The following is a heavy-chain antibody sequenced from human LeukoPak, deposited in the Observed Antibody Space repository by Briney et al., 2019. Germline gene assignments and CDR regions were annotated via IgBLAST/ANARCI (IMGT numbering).Heavy chain of an antibody. V-gene: IGHV1-69*13. CDR3: ASGGRGYSGYDFILHAFDI. CDR2: IIPIFGTA. J-gene: IGHJ3*02. CDR1: GGTFSSYA. Sequence: ASVKVSCKASGGTFSSYAISWVRQAPGQGLEWMGGIIPIFGTANYAQKFQGRVTITADESTSTAYMELSSLRSEDTAVYYCASGGRGYSGYDFILHAFDIWGQGTMVTVSS. D-gene: IGHD5-12*01.